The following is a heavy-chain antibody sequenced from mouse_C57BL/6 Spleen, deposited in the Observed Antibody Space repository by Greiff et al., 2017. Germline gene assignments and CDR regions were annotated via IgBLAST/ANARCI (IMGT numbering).Heavy chain of an antibody. V-gene: IGHV1-18*01. Sequence: EVQLQQSGPELVKPGASVKIPCKASGFTFTDYNMYWVKQRHGKSLEWIGDITSNNGGTIYNQKVKGKATFTVDKSCSTAYMELRRRTSEDTAVYIGARTKEDYGSSSCLYWGQGTTLSVSS. J-gene: IGHJ2*01. D-gene: IGHD1-1*01. CDR3: ARTKEDYGSSSCLY. CDR2: ITSNNGGT. CDR1: GFTFTDYN.